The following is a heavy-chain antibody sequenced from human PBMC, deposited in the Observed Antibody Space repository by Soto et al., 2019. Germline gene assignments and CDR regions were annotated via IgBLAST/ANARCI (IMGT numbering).Heavy chain of an antibody. CDR3: AGAYQPILPFDF. CDR2: IIPILRTT. D-gene: IGHD2-21*01. V-gene: IGHV1-69*11. CDR1: GNTLSSYA. J-gene: IGHJ4*02. Sequence: SVKVSCKASGNTLSSYAFTWLRQAPGKGFELMGIIIPILRTTEYEQKFQGRVTITADESTTTVYMELSGLTSGDTAIYFCAGAYQPILPFDFWGQGTLVTVSS.